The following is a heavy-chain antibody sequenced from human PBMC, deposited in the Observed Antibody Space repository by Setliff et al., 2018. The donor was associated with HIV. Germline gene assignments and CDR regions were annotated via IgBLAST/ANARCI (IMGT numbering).Heavy chain of an antibody. CDR2: IYSTGST. V-gene: IGHV4-59*11. Sequence: SETLSLTCTVSGPSINIHYWSWIRQSPGKGFEWIGYIYSTGSTNYNPSLQSRVTISMVASRNQFSLKVTSVAAADTAVYYCAKGAGFYGDYTFDHWGQGRQVTVPQ. J-gene: IGHJ4*02. CDR3: AKGAGFYGDYTFDH. D-gene: IGHD4-17*01. CDR1: GPSINIHY.